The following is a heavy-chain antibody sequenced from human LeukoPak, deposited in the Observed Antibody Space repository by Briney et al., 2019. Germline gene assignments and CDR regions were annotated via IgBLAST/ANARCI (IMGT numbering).Heavy chain of an antibody. V-gene: IGHV3-74*03. CDR3: ARDDYGETFDY. Sequence: QPGGSLRLSCAASGFTFSSTGMHWVRQVPGKELVWVARIESDGRRTTYAESVKGRFTISRDNAKNTLYLQMNSLRAEDTAVYYCARDDYGETFDYWGQGTLVTVSS. J-gene: IGHJ4*02. CDR1: GFTFSSTG. CDR2: IESDGRRT. D-gene: IGHD4-17*01.